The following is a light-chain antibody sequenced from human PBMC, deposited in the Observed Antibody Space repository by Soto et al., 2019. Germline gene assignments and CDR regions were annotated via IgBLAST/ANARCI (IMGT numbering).Light chain of an antibody. Sequence: DIQMTQSPSSLSASVGDRVTITCRASQSISSYLNWYQQKPGKAPKLLIYAASSLQSGVPSRFSGSGSGTDFTLTISSLQPEDFATYYCQQSYSTLSLTVGGGTKVEIK. V-gene: IGKV1-39*01. J-gene: IGKJ4*01. CDR2: AAS. CDR3: QQSYSTLSLT. CDR1: QSISSY.